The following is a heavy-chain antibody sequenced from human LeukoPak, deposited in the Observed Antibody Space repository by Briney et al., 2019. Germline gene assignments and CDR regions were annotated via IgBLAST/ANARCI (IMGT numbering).Heavy chain of an antibody. D-gene: IGHD3-22*01. CDR3: AKEYDTSGYHIDY. Sequence: PGGSLRLSCAASGFTFSNYAMNWVRQAPGKGLEWVSAISGSGGSTYYADSVKGRFTISRDNSKNTEYLQMSSLRAEDTAIYYCAKEYDTSGYHIDYWGQGTLVTVSS. CDR2: ISGSGGST. J-gene: IGHJ4*02. V-gene: IGHV3-23*01. CDR1: GFTFSNYA.